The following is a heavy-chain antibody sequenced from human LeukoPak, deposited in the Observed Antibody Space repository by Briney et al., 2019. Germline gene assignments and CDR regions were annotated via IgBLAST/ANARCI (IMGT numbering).Heavy chain of an antibody. CDR2: VYYDGNTQ. V-gene: IGHV3-33*01. CDR3: ARSDCSSNSCYFVFDA. J-gene: IGHJ4*02. Sequence: GGSLRLSCAVSGFTFRSYGMHWVRQAPGKGLDWVAGVYYDGNTQYYADSVKGRYTISRDNSKNTLYLQMNSLRAEDTAVYYCARSDCSSNSCYFVFDAWGQGTLVTVSS. D-gene: IGHD2-2*01. CDR1: GFTFRSYG.